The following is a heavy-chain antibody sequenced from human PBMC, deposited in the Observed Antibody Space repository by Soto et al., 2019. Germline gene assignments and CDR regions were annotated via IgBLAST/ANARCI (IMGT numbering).Heavy chain of an antibody. CDR3: ARDSPHCGGDCYPQNWFDP. V-gene: IGHV1-18*04. Sequence: ASVKVSCKASGYTFTSYGISWVRQAPGEGREWMGWISAYNGNTNYAQKPQGRVTMTTDTSTSTAYMELRSLRSDDTAVYYCARDSPHCGGDCYPQNWFDPWGQGTLVTVSS. CDR2: ISAYNGNT. CDR1: GYTFTSYG. J-gene: IGHJ5*02. D-gene: IGHD2-21*02.